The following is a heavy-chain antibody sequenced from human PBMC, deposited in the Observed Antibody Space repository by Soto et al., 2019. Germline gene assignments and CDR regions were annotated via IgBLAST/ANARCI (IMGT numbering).Heavy chain of an antibody. V-gene: IGHV3-33*01. CDR2: IWYDGSNK. CDR1: GFTFSSYG. D-gene: IGHD2-15*01. CDR3: ARGWGRISVSMDV. J-gene: IGHJ6*02. Sequence: QVQLVESGGGVVQPGRSLRLSCAASGFTFSSYGMHWVRQAPGKGLEWVAVIWYDGSNKYYADSVKGRFTSSRDNSKNRLYLQRNSLRAEDTAVYYCARGWGRISVSMDVWGQGTTVTVSS.